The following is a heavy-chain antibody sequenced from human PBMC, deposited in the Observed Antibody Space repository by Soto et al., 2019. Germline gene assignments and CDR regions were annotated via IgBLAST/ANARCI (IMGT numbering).Heavy chain of an antibody. Sequence: QPGGSLRLSCAASGFTFSSYAMNWVRQAPGKGLEWVSSISGSGGSTYYADSVKGRFTISRDDSKNTLYLQMNSLRAEDTAVYYCAREQYSMVRGVIPYWGQGTLVTVSS. V-gene: IGHV3-23*01. CDR3: AREQYSMVRGVIPY. CDR1: GFTFSSYA. CDR2: ISGSGGST. J-gene: IGHJ4*02. D-gene: IGHD3-10*01.